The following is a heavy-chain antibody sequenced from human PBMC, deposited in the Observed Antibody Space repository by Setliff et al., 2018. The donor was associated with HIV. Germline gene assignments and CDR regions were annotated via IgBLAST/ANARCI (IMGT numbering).Heavy chain of an antibody. D-gene: IGHD3-3*01. J-gene: IGHJ4*01. Sequence: SETLSLTCTVSGGSISSSSYYWGWIRRPPGKGLEWIGSIYYSGSTYYNPSLKSRVTISVDTSKNQFSLNLSSVTVADTAVYYCARHISDFWSNYQTPFDYWG. CDR2: IYYSGST. V-gene: IGHV4-39*01. CDR1: GGSISSSSYY. CDR3: ARHISDFWSNYQTPFDY.